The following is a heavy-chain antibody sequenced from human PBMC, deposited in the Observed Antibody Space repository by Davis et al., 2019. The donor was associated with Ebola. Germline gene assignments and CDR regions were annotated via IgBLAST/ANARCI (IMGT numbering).Heavy chain of an antibody. CDR1: AGSFSGYY. CDR3: ARGYYGRSGPLNY. J-gene: IGHJ4*02. V-gene: IGHV4-34*01. Sequence: PSETLSLTCAVYAGSFSGYYWRWTRPPPGTALDWIAQVYHSASTNYNPSRKGRVTISVDTPKNQFSMNLTSVTAADTAVYYCARGYYGRSGPLNYWGQGTLVTVSS. CDR2: VYHSAST. D-gene: IGHD4-17*01.